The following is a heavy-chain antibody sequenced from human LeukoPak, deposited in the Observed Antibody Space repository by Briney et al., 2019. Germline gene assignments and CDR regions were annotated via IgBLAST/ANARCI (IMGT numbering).Heavy chain of an antibody. CDR1: GGSISSYY. V-gene: IGHV4-59*08. CDR3: ASSYCSGGSCYSGTAYYFDY. D-gene: IGHD2-15*01. Sequence: PSETLSLTCTVSGGSISSYYWSWIRQPPGKGPEWIGYIYYSGSTNYNPSLKSRVTISVDTSKNQFSLKLSSVTAADTAVYYCASSYCSGGSCYSGTAYYFDYWGQGTLVTVSS. J-gene: IGHJ4*02. CDR2: IYYSGST.